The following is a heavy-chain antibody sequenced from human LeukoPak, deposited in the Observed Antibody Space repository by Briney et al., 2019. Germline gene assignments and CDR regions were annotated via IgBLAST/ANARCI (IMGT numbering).Heavy chain of an antibody. J-gene: IGHJ4*02. CDR3: ARQLGYCSGASCLYYFDY. D-gene: IGHD2-15*01. V-gene: IGHV5-51*01. Sequence: GESLKISCKGSGYSFTSYWIGWVRQIPGKGLEWMGIIYPGDSDTRYSPSFQGQVTISADKSISTAYLQWSSLKAADTAMYYCARQLGYCSGASCLYYFDYWGQGTLVTVSS. CDR1: GYSFTSYW. CDR2: IYPGDSDT.